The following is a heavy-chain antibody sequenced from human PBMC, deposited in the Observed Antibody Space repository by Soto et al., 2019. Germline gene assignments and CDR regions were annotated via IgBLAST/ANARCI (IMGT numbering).Heavy chain of an antibody. CDR3: ARAYDFWSGCYFDY. CDR1: GGSISSGDYY. CDR2: IYYSGST. D-gene: IGHD3-3*01. Sequence: SETLSLTCTVSGGSISSGDYYWSWIRQPPGKGLEWIGYIYYSGSTYYNPSLKSRVTISVDTSKNQFSLKLSSVTAADTAVYYCARAYDFWSGCYFDYWGQGTLVTVSS. V-gene: IGHV4-30-4*01. J-gene: IGHJ4*02.